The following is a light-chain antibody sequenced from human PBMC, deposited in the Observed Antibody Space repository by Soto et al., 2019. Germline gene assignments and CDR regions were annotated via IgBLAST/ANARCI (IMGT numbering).Light chain of an antibody. CDR2: DDS. V-gene: IGLV3-21*02. J-gene: IGLJ2*01. CDR1: NIARKS. CDR3: QAWDSTSDHVV. Sequence: SYELTQPPSVSVALGQTAKITCGGNNIARKSVHWYQQKPGQAPALVVYDDSVRPSGIPERFSGSNSGNTATLTISRVEAGDEADYYCQAWDSTSDHVVFGGGTKLTVL.